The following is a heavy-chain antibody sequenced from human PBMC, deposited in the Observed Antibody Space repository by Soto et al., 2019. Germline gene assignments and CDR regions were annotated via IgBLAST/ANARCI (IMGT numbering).Heavy chain of an antibody. D-gene: IGHD6-19*01. CDR2: VNPNSGNT. V-gene: IGHV1-8*01. J-gene: IGHJ4*02. CDR1: GYTFTSYD. CDR3: ASGSQQWLVRDY. Sequence: QVQLVQSGAEVKKPGASVKVSCKASGYTFTSYDINWVRQATGQGLEWMGWVNPNSGNTGYAQKFQGRVTMTRNTAISTAYMELSSLRSEDTAVYYCASGSQQWLVRDYWGQGTLVTVSS.